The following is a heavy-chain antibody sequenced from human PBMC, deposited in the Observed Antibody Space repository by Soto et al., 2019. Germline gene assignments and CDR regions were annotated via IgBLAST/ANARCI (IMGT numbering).Heavy chain of an antibody. V-gene: IGHV4-34*01. CDR1: GGSFSGYY. CDR3: ARGPLF. CDR2: INHSGST. J-gene: IGHJ4*02. Sequence: QVQLQQWGAGLLKPSETLSLTCAVYGGSFSGYYWSWIRQPPGKGLEWIGEINHSGSTNHNPSLKSRVTISVETSKNQFSLKRSSVTAADTAVYYWARGPLFWGQGTLVTVSS.